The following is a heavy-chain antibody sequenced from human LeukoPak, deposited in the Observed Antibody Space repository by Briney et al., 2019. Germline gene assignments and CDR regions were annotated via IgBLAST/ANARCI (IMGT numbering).Heavy chain of an antibody. CDR2: INEYGTT. Sequence: GGSLRLSCAASGFTFSDYCMYWVRQAPGEGLIWISNINEYGTTTYADSVKGRFTVSRDNAKNILYLQMNSLRAEDTAVYFCARVRGGNWGQGTLVTVSS. V-gene: IGHV3-74*01. CDR3: ARVRGGN. D-gene: IGHD3-16*01. J-gene: IGHJ4*02. CDR1: GFTFSDYC.